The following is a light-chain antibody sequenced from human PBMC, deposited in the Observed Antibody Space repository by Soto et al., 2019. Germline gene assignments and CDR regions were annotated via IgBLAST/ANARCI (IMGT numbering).Light chain of an antibody. Sequence: QSVLTQPASVSGSPGQSITIPCTGTSIDVGGYNFVSWYQQHPGKAPKLMIYEVTNRPSGVSDRFSGSKSGNTASLTISGLQAEDEADYYCSSYTSNRGVFGTGTKVTVL. V-gene: IGLV2-14*01. J-gene: IGLJ1*01. CDR1: SIDVGGYNF. CDR2: EVT. CDR3: SSYTSNRGV.